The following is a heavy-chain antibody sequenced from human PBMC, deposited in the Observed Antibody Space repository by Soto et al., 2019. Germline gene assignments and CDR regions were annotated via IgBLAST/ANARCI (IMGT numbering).Heavy chain of an antibody. J-gene: IGHJ1*01. CDR3: ARGLEYFQH. CDR2: ITNSGYT. V-gene: IGHV4-34*01. CDR1: NGSFSGYY. Sequence: SETLSLTCDVFNGSFSGYYWSWIRQPPGKGLEWIGEITNSGYTNYNPSLKNRVTILIDRSKNHFSLKVTSVTAADTAVYYCARGLEYFQHWGQGTLVTVSS.